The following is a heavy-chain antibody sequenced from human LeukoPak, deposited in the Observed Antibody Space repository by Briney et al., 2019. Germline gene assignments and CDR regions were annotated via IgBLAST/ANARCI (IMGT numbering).Heavy chain of an antibody. D-gene: IGHD2-15*01. CDR2: IHYSGNT. Sequence: SETLSLTCTVSGTSISGYNWSWMRQPPGKGLEWIGFIHYSGNTNYNPSLKSRVTISLDTSKNQFSLKLNSMTAADTAVYYCAKTGGGSDPYWGQGTLVTVSS. J-gene: IGHJ4*02. CDR3: AKTGGGSDPY. V-gene: IGHV4-59*01. CDR1: GTSISGYN.